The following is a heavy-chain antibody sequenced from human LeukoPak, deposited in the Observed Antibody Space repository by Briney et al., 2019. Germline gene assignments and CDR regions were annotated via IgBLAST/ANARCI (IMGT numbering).Heavy chain of an antibody. V-gene: IGHV3-73*01. CDR2: IRSKANSYAT. D-gene: IGHD4-17*01. Sequence: GGSLRLSCAASGFTFSGSAMHWVRQASGKGLEWVGRIRSKANSYATAYAASVKGRFTISRDDSKNTAYLQMNSLKSEDTAVYYCTTGGTVTFDYWGQGTLVTVSS. CDR3: TTGGTVTFDY. J-gene: IGHJ4*02. CDR1: GFTFSGSA.